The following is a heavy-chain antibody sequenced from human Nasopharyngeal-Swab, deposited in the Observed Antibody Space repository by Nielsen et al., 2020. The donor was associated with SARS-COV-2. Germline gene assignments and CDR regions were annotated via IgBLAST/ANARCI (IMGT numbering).Heavy chain of an antibody. CDR3: ASVGSSSWYQLWFDP. D-gene: IGHD6-13*01. Sequence: WIRQPPEKGLEWIGEINHSGSTNYNPSLKSRVTISVDTSKNQFSLKLSSVTAADTAVYYCASVGSSSWYQLWFDPWGQGTLVTVSS. J-gene: IGHJ5*02. V-gene: IGHV4-34*01. CDR2: INHSGST.